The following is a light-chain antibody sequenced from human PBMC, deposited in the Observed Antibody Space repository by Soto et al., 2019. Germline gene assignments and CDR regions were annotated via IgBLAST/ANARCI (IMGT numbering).Light chain of an antibody. J-gene: IGLJ1*01. CDR2: NVS. CDR1: SSDVGGYNY. V-gene: IGLV2-14*01. CDR3: SSYTSSSTPLHV. Sequence: SALTQPASGSGCPGQSITICCTGTSSDVGGYNYVSWYQQHPGKAPKLMIYNVSNRPSGFSNRFSGSKSGNTASLTISGLQAEDESDYYCSSYTSSSTPLHVFRPGTKLNVL.